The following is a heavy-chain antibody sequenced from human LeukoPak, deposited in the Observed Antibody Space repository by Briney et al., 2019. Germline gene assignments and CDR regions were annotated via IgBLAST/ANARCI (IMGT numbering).Heavy chain of an antibody. D-gene: IGHD4-17*01. CDR2: IYHSGST. V-gene: IGHV4-30-2*01. CDR1: GGSISSGGYS. J-gene: IGHJ5*02. CDR3: AREFYGDYNPHWFDP. Sequence: SQTLSLTCAVSGGSISSGGYSWSWIRQPPGKALEWIGYIYHSGSTYYNPSLKSRVTISVDRSKNQFSLQLNSLTPEDTAVYYCAREFYGDYNPHWFDPWGQGTLVTVSS.